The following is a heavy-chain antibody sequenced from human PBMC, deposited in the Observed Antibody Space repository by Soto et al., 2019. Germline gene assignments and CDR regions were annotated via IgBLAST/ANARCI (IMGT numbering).Heavy chain of an antibody. CDR3: ARDQPEFYGMDV. V-gene: IGHV1-69*13. CDR1: GGTFSSYA. Sequence: GASVKVSCKASGGTFSSYAISWVRQAPGQGLEWMGGIIPIFGTANYAQKFQARVTITADESTSTAYMELSSLRSEDTAVYYCARDQPEFYGMDVCGQGPTVTVSS. CDR2: IIPIFGTA. J-gene: IGHJ6*02.